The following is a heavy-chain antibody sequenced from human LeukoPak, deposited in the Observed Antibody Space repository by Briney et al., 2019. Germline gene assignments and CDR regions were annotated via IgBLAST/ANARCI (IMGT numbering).Heavy chain of an antibody. D-gene: IGHD6-13*01. Sequence: SETLSLTCTVSGGSISSYYWSCIRQPPGKGLGWIGYIYYSGSTNYNPSLKSLVTISVDTSKNQFSLKLSSVTAADTAVYYCARGSLEYSSSWYGPRGYFDYWGQGTLVTVSS. CDR2: IYYSGST. CDR3: ARGSLEYSSSWYGPRGYFDY. V-gene: IGHV4-59*08. J-gene: IGHJ4*02. CDR1: GGSISSYY.